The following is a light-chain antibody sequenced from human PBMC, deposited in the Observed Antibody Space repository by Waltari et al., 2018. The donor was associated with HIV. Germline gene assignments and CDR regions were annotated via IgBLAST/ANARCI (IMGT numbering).Light chain of an antibody. CDR2: EVS. V-gene: IGLV2-23*02. J-gene: IGLJ3*02. CDR3: CSYAGSSTWV. Sequence: QSALTQPASVSGSPGQSITISCTGTSSDVGSYNFVSWYQQHPGKAPKLMIYEVSKRPSGVSNRFSDSKSGNTASLTISGLQAEDEADYYCCSYAGSSTWVFGGGTKLTVL. CDR1: SSDVGSYNF.